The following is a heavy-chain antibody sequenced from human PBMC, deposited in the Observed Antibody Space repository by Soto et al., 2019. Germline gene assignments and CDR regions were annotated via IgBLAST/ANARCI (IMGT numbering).Heavy chain of an antibody. J-gene: IGHJ6*03. D-gene: IGHD3-3*01. CDR3: ARRSYYDFWSGQQRNYYYYMDV. CDR2: IYYSGST. Sequence: PSETLSLTCTVSGGSNSSSSYYWGWIRQPPGKGLEWIGSIYYSGSTYYNPSLKSRVTISVDTSKNQFSLKLSSVTAADTAVYYCARRSYYDFWSGQQRNYYYYMDVWGKGTTVTVSS. CDR1: GGSNSSSSYY. V-gene: IGHV4-39*01.